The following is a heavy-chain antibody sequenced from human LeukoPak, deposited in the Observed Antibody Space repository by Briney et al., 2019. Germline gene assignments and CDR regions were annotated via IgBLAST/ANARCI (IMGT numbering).Heavy chain of an antibody. J-gene: IGHJ6*03. CDR3: AREEWELLRYYYYYMDV. D-gene: IGHD1-26*01. V-gene: IGHV3-7*01. CDR2: IKQDGSEK. CDR1: RFTFSSYW. Sequence: GGSLRLSCAASRFTFSSYWMSWVRQAPGKGLEWVANIKQDGSEKYYVDSVKGRFTISRDNAKNSLYLQMNSLRAEDTAVYYCAREEWELLRYYYYYMDVWGKGTTVTVSS.